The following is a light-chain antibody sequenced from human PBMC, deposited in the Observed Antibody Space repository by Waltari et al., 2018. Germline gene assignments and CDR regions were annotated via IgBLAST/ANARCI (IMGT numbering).Light chain of an antibody. J-gene: IGLJ3*02. CDR2: VHTDGSH. CDR1: REHNSYV. V-gene: IGLV4-69*01. CDR3: QTWGSGIQV. Sequence: QPVLTQSPSASASLGASVKLTCTLSREHNSYVIAWHQQQPDKGPRYLMKVHTDGSHMKGGGIPARFSGSSSGAERSLIISSLQSEDEADYYCQTWGSGIQVFGGGTKLTVL.